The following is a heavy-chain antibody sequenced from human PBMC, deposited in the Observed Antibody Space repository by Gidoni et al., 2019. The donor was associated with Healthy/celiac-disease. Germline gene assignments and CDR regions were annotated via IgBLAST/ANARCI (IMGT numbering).Heavy chain of an antibody. CDR3: ARGNNWNDFDY. CDR2: INHSGST. V-gene: IGHV4-34*01. Sequence: TCAVYGGSFSGYYWSWIRQPPGKGLEWIGEINHSGSTNYNPSLKSRVTISVDTSKNQFSPKLSSVTAADTAVYYCARGNNWNDFDYWGQGTLVTVSS. CDR1: GGSFSGYY. J-gene: IGHJ4*02. D-gene: IGHD1-1*01.